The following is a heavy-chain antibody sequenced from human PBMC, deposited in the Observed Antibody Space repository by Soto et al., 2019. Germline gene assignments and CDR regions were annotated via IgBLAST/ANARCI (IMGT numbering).Heavy chain of an antibody. CDR3: SRIAVSGPRTGFDY. Sequence: QLQLQESGPGLVKPSETLSLTCSVSGGSISNSSYLWGWVRQPPGKGLQWIGSVSHIGSTNYNPSLKSRLTTSVGTSKTQSSLRLDSVTAADTAVYYCSRIAVSGPRTGFDYWGQGILVTVSS. J-gene: IGHJ4*02. CDR2: VSHIGST. CDR1: GGSISNSSYL. V-gene: IGHV4-39*01. D-gene: IGHD6-19*01.